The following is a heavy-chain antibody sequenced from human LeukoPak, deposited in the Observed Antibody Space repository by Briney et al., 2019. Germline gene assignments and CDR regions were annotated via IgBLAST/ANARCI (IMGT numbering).Heavy chain of an antibody. CDR3: ARHGAVHYDILTGYYNDDAFDI. V-gene: IGHV4-4*02. J-gene: IGHJ3*02. Sequence: SETLSLTCAVSGGSISSSNWWSWVRQPPGKGLEWIGEIYHSGSTNYNPSLKSRVTISVDKSKNQFSLKLSSVTAADTAVYYCARHGAVHYDILTGYYNDDAFDIWGQGTMVTVSS. D-gene: IGHD3-9*01. CDR2: IYHSGST. CDR1: GGSISSSNW.